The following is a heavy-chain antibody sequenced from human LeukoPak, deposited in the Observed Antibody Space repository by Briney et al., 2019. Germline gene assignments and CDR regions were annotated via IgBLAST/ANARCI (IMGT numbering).Heavy chain of an antibody. Sequence: GGSLRLSCAASGFTFSTYWMNWVRQAPGKGLEWVGRIKSKNVGETTEYAAPVQGRFTISRDDSKNTVYLQMSSLKTEDTAVYYCTTGPGNSGYWGQGTLVTVSS. CDR1: GFTFSTYW. D-gene: IGHD4-23*01. J-gene: IGHJ4*02. CDR3: TTGPGNSGY. V-gene: IGHV3-15*01. CDR2: IKSKNVGETT.